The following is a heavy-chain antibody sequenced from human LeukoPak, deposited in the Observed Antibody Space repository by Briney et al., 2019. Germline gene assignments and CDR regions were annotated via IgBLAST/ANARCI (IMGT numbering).Heavy chain of an antibody. Sequence: SETLSLTCTVSGGSISSYYWSWIRQPRGKGLEWIGYIYYSGSTNYNPSLKSRVTISVDTSKNQFSLKLSSVTAADTAVYYCARAVDTAMVYWGQGTLVTVSS. V-gene: IGHV4-59*01. CDR3: ARAVDTAMVY. D-gene: IGHD5-18*01. J-gene: IGHJ4*02. CDR2: IYYSGST. CDR1: GGSISSYY.